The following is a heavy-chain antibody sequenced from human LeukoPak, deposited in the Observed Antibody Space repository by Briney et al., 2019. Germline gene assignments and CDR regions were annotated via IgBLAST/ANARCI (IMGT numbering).Heavy chain of an antibody. D-gene: IGHD6-19*01. CDR3: ARTKQWLYWFDY. CDR2: ISGSGDST. V-gene: IGHV3-23*01. J-gene: IGHJ4*02. CDR1: GFTFNSYA. Sequence: PGGSLRLSCAASGFTFNSYAMSWVRQAPGKGLEWVSTISGSGDSTYYADSVKGRFTLSRDKSKNTLYLQMNSLRVEDTAVYYCARTKQWLYWFDYWGQGTLVTVSS.